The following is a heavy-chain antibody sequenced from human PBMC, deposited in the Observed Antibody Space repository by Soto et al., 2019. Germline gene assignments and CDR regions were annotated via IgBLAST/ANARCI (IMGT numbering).Heavy chain of an antibody. D-gene: IGHD2-15*01. V-gene: IGHV1-69*12. CDR2: IIPIFGTA. CDR1: GGTFSSYA. J-gene: IGHJ6*02. Sequence: QVQLVQSGAEVKKPGSSVKVSCKASGGTFSSYAISWVRQAPGQGLEWMGGIIPIFGTANYAQKFQGRVTITADESPSKAYMELTSLRSEDTAVYYCARDRDIGVVVAADYGMDVWGQGTTVTVSS. CDR3: ARDRDIGVVVAADYGMDV.